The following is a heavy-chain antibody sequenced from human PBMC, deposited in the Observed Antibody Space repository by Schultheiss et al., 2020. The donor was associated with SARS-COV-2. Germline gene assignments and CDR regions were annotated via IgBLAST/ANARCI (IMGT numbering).Heavy chain of an antibody. CDR3: ARDRSPMEWSKYYYYYGMDV. V-gene: IGHV1-58*02. CDR1: GFTFTSSA. D-gene: IGHD3-3*01. CDR2: IVVGSGNT. Sequence: SVKVSCKASGFTFTSSAMQWVRQARGQRLEWIGWIVVGSGNTNYAQKFRGRVTMTRDTSISTAYMELSSLRSEDTAVYYCARDRSPMEWSKYYYYYGMDVWGQGTTVTVSS. J-gene: IGHJ6*02.